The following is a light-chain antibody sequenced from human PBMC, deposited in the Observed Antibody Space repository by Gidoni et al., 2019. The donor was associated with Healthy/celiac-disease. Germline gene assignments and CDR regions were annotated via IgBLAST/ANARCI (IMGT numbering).Light chain of an antibody. CDR1: QSVSSSY. CDR2: GAS. Sequence: EIVLTQSPGTLSLSPGERATLSCRASQSVSSSYLAWYQQKPGQAPRLLIYGASSRATGLPDRFSGSGSGTDFTLTISRLEPEDFAVYYCQQYGSSPATFXGXTKVXIK. CDR3: QQYGSSPAT. V-gene: IGKV3-20*01. J-gene: IGKJ4*01.